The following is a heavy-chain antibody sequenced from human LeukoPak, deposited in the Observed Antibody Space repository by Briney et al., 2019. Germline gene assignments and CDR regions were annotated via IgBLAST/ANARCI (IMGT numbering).Heavy chain of an antibody. J-gene: IGHJ4*02. CDR1: GYTFTSYD. D-gene: IGHD6-19*01. CDR3: ARGGIAVAGTYFDY. V-gene: IGHV1-69*04. Sequence: SVKVSCKASGYTFTSYDINWVRQAPGQGLEWMGRIIPILGIANYAQKFQGRVTITADKSTSTAYMELSSLRSEDTAVYYCARGGIAVAGTYFDYWGQGTLVTVSS. CDR2: IIPILGIA.